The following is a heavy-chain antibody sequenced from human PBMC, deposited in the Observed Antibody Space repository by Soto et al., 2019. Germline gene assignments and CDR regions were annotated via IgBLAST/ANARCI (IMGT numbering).Heavy chain of an antibody. CDR1: GFTFSSYA. J-gene: IGHJ4*02. D-gene: IGHD2-15*01. V-gene: IGHV3-23*01. CDR3: AKGSKGFDY. CDR2: ITGGGDNT. Sequence: EVQLLESGGGLVQPGGPLSISCAASGFTFSSYAMTWVRQAPGNGLEWVSAITGGGDNTYYADSVKGRFTISRDNFKNTLYLQMNSLSDEETATYYCAKGSKGFDYWGQGTLVTVSS.